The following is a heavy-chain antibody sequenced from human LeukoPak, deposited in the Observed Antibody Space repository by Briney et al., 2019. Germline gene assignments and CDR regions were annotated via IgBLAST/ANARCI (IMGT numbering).Heavy chain of an antibody. CDR2: IYHSGST. CDR1: GGSINNYY. V-gene: IGHV4-59*01. D-gene: IGHD3-22*01. CDR3: ARYYYDSSGYGMDV. Sequence: SETLSLTCTVSGGSINNYYWSWIRQPPGKGLEWIGYIYHSGSTNYNPSLKSRVTMSVDTSKKQFSLKLSSVTAADTAVYYCARYYYDSSGYGMDVWGQGTTVTVSS. J-gene: IGHJ6*02.